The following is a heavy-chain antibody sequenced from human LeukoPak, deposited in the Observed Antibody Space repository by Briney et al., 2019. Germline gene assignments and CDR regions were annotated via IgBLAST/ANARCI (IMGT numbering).Heavy chain of an antibody. CDR3: GRDRYYFDSSGYYSTDY. J-gene: IGHJ4*02. CDR2: ISASGRTT. D-gene: IGHD3-22*01. Sequence: PGASLRLSCAAAGFTFSSYAMSWVRQAPGKGLEWVSHISASGRTTDYADSVKGRFTISRDNAKNSLYLQMNSLRAEDTAVYFCGRDRYYFDSSGYYSTDYWGQGTLVTVSS. CDR1: GFTFSSYA. V-gene: IGHV3-23*01.